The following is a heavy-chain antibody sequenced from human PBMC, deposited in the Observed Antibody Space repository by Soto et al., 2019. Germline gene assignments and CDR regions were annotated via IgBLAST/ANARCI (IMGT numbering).Heavy chain of an antibody. CDR3: AREPGIAAAGTDNYYYYGMDV. J-gene: IGHJ6*02. V-gene: IGHV1-3*01. CDR2: INAGNGNR. CDR1: GYTFTNYA. D-gene: IGHD6-13*01. Sequence: ASVKVSCKASGYTFTNYAMHWVRQAPGQRLEWMGWINAGNGNRKYSQKFQGRVTITRDTSASTAYMELSSLRSEDTAVYYCAREPGIAAAGTDNYYYYGMDVWGQGTTVTVSS.